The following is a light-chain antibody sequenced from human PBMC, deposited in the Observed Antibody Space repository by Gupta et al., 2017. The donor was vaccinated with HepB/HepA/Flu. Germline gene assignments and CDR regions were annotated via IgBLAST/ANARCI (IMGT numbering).Light chain of an antibody. J-gene: IGKJ1*01. CDR1: QRISSY. CDR3: QQSYSTPRT. V-gene: IGKV1-39*01. CDR2: AAS. Sequence: IHMPQSPSSLSPSVGDRVNITCRASQRISSYLNWYQQKPGKATNLLIYAASSLQSGVPSRFSGSGSGTYFTLTISSVQLEDFATYYCQQSYSTPRTFGQWTGVEIK.